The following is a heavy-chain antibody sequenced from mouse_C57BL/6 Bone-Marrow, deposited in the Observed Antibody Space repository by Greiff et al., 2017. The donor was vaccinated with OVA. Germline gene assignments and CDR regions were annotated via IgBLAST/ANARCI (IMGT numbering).Heavy chain of an antibody. J-gene: IGHJ2*01. D-gene: IGHD2-5*01. CDR3: ARSYYSNYVDY. Sequence: VQLQQSGAELVKPGASVKISCKASGYAFSSYWMNWVKQRPGKGLEWIGQIYPGDGDTNYNGKFKGKATLTADISSSTAYMQLSSLTSEYSAVYFCARSYYSNYVDYWGQGTTLTVSS. CDR2: IYPGDGDT. CDR1: GYAFSSYW. V-gene: IGHV1-80*01.